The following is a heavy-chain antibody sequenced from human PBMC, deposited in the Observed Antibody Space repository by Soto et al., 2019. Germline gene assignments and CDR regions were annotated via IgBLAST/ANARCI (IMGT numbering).Heavy chain of an antibody. CDR3: ARVKLGSYDWFDP. Sequence: EVQLVESGGGLVPPGGSLRLSCAASGFIFSSYWMHXVRQAPGKGLAWVSRINPDGSRTTYADSVTGRFTISRDNAKNTVFLQMNSLRAEDTAVYYCARVKLGSYDWFDPWGQGILVTVSS. D-gene: IGHD3-16*01. V-gene: IGHV3-74*01. CDR2: INPDGSRT. J-gene: IGHJ5*02. CDR1: GFIFSSYW.